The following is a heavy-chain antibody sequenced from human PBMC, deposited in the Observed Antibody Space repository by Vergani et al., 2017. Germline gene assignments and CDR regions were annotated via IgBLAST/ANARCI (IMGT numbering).Heavy chain of an antibody. CDR1: GFTFSSYA. V-gene: IGHV3-66*02. D-gene: IGHD6-19*01. Sequence: EVQLLESGGGLVQPGGSLRLSCAASGFTFSSYAMSWVRQAPGKGLEWVSVIYSGGSTYYADSVKGRFTISRDNSKNTLYLQMNSLRAEDTAVYYCARDGAVAGTPDAFDIWGQGTMVTVSS. CDR2: IYSGGST. CDR3: ARDGAVAGTPDAFDI. J-gene: IGHJ3*02.